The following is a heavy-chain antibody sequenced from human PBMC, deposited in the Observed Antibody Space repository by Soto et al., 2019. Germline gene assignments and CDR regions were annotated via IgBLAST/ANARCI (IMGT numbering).Heavy chain of an antibody. CDR2: IIPILGIA. CDR1: GGTFSSYT. CDR3: ARDIVVVPAAMSLYAFAI. Sequence: QVQLVQSGAEVKKPGSSVKVSCKASGGTFSSYTISWVRQAPGQGLEWMGRIIPILGIANYAQKFQGRVTITADKSTSKAYMELSSLRSEDTAVYYWARDIVVVPAAMSLYAFAIWGQGTMVTVS. J-gene: IGHJ3*02. V-gene: IGHV1-69*08. D-gene: IGHD2-2*01.